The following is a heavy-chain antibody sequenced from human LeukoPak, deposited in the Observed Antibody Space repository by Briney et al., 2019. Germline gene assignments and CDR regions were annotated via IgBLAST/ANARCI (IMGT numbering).Heavy chain of an antibody. CDR3: ARGDVLLDAFDI. Sequence: SETLSLTCTVSGGSVSTYYWSWIRQPPGKGLEWIGYIYYSGSTYYNPSLKSRVTISVDTSKNQFSLKLSSVTAADTAVYYCARGDVLLDAFDIWGQGTMVTVSS. V-gene: IGHV4-30-4*01. CDR2: IYYSGST. CDR1: GGSVSTYY. J-gene: IGHJ3*02. D-gene: IGHD3-10*01.